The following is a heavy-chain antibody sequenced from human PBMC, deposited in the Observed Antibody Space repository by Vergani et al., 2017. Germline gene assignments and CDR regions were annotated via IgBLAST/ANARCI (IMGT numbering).Heavy chain of an antibody. CDR2: IYTSGST. CDR3: ARNYYDSSGYYLLSAFDI. V-gene: IGHV4-4*07. J-gene: IGHJ3*02. D-gene: IGHD3-22*01. Sequence: QVQLQESGPGLVKPSETLSLTCTVSGGSISSYYWSWIRQPAGKGLEWIGRIYTSGSTNYNPSLKSRVTISVDTSKNQFSLKLSSVTAADTAVYYCARNYYDSSGYYLLSAFDIWGQGTMVTVSS. CDR1: GGSISSYY.